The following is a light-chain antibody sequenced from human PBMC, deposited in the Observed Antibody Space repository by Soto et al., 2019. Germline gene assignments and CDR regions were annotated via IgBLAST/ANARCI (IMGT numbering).Light chain of an antibody. J-gene: IGKJ4*01. CDR2: AAS. CDR3: QQYYSYPPLT. CDR1: QGISSY. V-gene: IGKV1-8*01. Sequence: AIRMTQSPSSLSASTGDRVTITCRASQGISSYLAWYQQKPGTAPKLLIYAASTLQSGVPSRFSGSGSGTDFTLTISCLQSEDFATYYCQQYYSYPPLTFGGGTKVEIK.